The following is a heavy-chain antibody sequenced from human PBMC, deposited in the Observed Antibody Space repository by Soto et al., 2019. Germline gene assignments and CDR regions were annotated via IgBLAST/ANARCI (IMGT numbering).Heavy chain of an antibody. CDR1: GFTFSSYS. J-gene: IGHJ4*02. CDR3: ASPTRTMNY. D-gene: IGHD2-2*01. V-gene: IGHV3-21*01. Sequence: EVQLVESGGGLVQPGGSLRLSCAASGFTFSSYSMNWVRQAPGKGLEWVSSISSSSSYIYYADSVKGRFTISRDNAKNSLYLQMNSLRAEDTAVYYCASPTRTMNYWGQGTLVTVSS. CDR2: ISSSSSYI.